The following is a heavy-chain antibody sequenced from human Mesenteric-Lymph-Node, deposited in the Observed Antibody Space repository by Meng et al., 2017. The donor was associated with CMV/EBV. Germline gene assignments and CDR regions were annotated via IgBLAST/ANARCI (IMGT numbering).Heavy chain of an antibody. Sequence: GESLKISCAASGFTFSYYYMSWVRQAPGKGLEWVGFIRSKAYDGTTEYAASVKGRFTISRDDSKSIAYLQMNSLKTEDTAVYYCTRGGWNYWGQGKLVTVSS. D-gene: IGHD6-19*01. J-gene: IGHJ4*02. V-gene: IGHV3-49*02. CDR2: IRSKAYDGTT. CDR3: TRGGWNY. CDR1: GFTFSYYY.